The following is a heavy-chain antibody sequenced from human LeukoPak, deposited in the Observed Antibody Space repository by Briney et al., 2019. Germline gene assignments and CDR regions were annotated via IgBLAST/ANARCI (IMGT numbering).Heavy chain of an antibody. Sequence: PGRSLRLSCAASGFTFSSYAMHWVRQAPGKGLEWVAVISYDGSNKYYADSVKGRFTISRDNSKNTLYLEMNSLRAEDTAVYYCARDKSYSSGSYYFDYWGQGTLVTVSS. V-gene: IGHV3-30*04. D-gene: IGHD6-19*01. J-gene: IGHJ4*02. CDR2: ISYDGSNK. CDR3: ARDKSYSSGSYYFDY. CDR1: GFTFSSYA.